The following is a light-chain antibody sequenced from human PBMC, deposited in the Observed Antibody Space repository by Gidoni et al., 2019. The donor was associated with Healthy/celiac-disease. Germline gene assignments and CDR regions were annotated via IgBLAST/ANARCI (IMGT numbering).Light chain of an antibody. CDR2: DAF. CDR1: QDIGSY. CDR3: QQANSHPALT. Sequence: DIQLTQSPSFLSASVGDRVTITCRASQDIGSYIAWYQQKPGKAPKLLIYDAFILQSGVPSRFSGSGSGTEFSLTISSLQPGDFATYYCQQANSHPALTFGGXTKVDI. J-gene: IGKJ4*01. V-gene: IGKV1-9*01.